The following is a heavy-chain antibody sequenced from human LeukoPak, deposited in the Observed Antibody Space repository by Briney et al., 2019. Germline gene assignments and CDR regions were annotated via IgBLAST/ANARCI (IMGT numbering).Heavy chain of an antibody. CDR3: ASEACSSSWFDY. Sequence: GESLKISFKGSGYIFTSYWISWVRQMPGKGLEWMGRIDPSDSYTNYSPSFQGHVTISADKSISTAYLQWSSLKASDTAMYYCASEACSSSWFDYWGQGTLVTVSS. V-gene: IGHV5-10-1*01. D-gene: IGHD6-13*01. CDR2: IDPSDSYT. J-gene: IGHJ4*02. CDR1: GYIFTSYW.